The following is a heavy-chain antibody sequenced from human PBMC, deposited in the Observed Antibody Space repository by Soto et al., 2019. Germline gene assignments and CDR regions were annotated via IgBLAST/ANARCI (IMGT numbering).Heavy chain of an antibody. V-gene: IGHV3-11*01. J-gene: IGHJ6*02. Sequence: QVQLVESGGGLVKPGGSLRLSCAASGFTFSDYYMSWIRQAPGKGLEWVSYISSSGSTIYYADSVKGRFTISRDNAKNSLYLQMNSLRPEDTAVYYCASLYGSGSYHYYYYGMDVWGQGTTVTVSS. CDR1: GFTFSDYY. CDR3: ASLYGSGSYHYYYYGMDV. D-gene: IGHD3-10*01. CDR2: ISSSGSTI.